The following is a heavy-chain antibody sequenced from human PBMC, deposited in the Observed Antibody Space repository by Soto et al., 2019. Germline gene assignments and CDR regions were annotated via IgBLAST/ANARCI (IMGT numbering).Heavy chain of an antibody. CDR3: ARVRYQRPSGATEDYYYYGMDV. D-gene: IGHD2-2*01. CDR2: ISTYNGNT. V-gene: IGHV1-18*04. CDR1: DYTFTSYG. J-gene: IGHJ6*02. Sequence: ASVKVSCKASDYTFTSYGISWVRQAPGQGLEWMGWISTYNGNTNYAQKVQGRVTMTTDTSTSTAYMELRSLRSDDTAVYYCARVRYQRPSGATEDYYYYGMDVWGQGTTVTVS.